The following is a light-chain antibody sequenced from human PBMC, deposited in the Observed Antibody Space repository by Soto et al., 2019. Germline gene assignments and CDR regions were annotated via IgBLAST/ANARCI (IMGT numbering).Light chain of an antibody. J-gene: IGLJ1*01. CDR2: EVS. Sequence: QSALTQPASVSGSPGQSITISCTGTSSDVGAYNYVSWYQQHPGKAPNLIIYEVSHRPSGVSNRFSGSKSGNTASLTISGLQAEYEADYYCNSYTSSSPYVFGTGTKLTVL. V-gene: IGLV2-14*01. CDR1: SSDVGAYNY. CDR3: NSYTSSSPYV.